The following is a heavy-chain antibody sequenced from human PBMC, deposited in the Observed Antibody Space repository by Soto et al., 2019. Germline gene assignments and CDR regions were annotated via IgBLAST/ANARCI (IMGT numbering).Heavy chain of an antibody. J-gene: IGHJ4*02. V-gene: IGHV3-30*04. CDR2: ISFDGKNH. CDR3: ARDWCGGDCYVYYFDY. CDR1: GFIFSNYA. Sequence: QVRLVESGGGVVQPGKSLRLSCAASGFIFSNYAMHWVRQAPGKGLEWVALISFDGKNHFYADSVKGRFTVSRDDSMNMLFLQMNSLRPDDTAVYYCARDWCGGDCYVYYFDYWGQGTLVPVSS. D-gene: IGHD2-21*02.